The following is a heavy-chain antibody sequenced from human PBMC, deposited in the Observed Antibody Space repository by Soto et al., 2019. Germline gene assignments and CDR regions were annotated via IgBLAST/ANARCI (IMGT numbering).Heavy chain of an antibody. CDR1: GFTFSNHA. CDR2: ISDAGERT. D-gene: IGHD6-19*01. J-gene: IGHJ4*02. CDR3: AKDYSSVWSRGIDV. Sequence: HPGGFLRLSCAATGFTFSNHAMSWVRRAAGKGLEWVSGISDAGERTYYADSVRGRFTVSRDNSKNTLYLQMNTLRAEDTAVYYCAKDYSSVWSRGIDVWGQGILVTVSS. V-gene: IGHV3-23*01.